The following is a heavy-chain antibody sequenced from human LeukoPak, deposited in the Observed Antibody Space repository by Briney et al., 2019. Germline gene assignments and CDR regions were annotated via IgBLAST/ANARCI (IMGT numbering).Heavy chain of an antibody. CDR1: RFTFSDYY. CDR3: ARDGGSGWSLDF. Sequence: GGSLRLSCVASRFTFSDYYMNWIRHAPGKGLEWLSYISNTGSIIYYADSVKGRFTISRDNTRNSLYLQVSSLTAEDTAVYYCARDGGSGWSLDFWGQGTLVTVSS. CDR2: ISNTGSII. V-gene: IGHV3-11*01. D-gene: IGHD6-19*01. J-gene: IGHJ4*02.